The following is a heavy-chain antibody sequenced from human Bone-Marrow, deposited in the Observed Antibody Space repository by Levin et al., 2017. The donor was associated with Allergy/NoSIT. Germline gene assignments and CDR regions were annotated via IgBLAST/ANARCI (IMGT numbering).Heavy chain of an antibody. CDR3: ATYASTWSMTNYFDY. D-gene: IGHD6-13*01. CDR2: INPKNGGS. V-gene: IGHV1-2*06. CDR1: GYTFTGHY. J-gene: IGHJ4*02. Sequence: ASVKVSCKASGYTFTGHYIHWVRQAPGQGLEWMGRINPKNGGSTYAQKFQGRVTMTRDTSINTAYLELASLRSDATAVYYCATYASTWSMTNYFDYWGPGSLITVTS.